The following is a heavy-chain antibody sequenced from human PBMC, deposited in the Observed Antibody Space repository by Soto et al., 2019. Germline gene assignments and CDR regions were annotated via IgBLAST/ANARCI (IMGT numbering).Heavy chain of an antibody. V-gene: IGHV1-18*01. D-gene: IGHD2-2*01. J-gene: IGHJ4*02. CDR3: ARAPMGYCSSTSCQNSPFDY. Sequence: ASVKVSCKASGYTFTSYGISWVRQAPGQGLEWMGWISAYNGNTNYAQKLQGRVTMTTDTSTSTAYMELRSLRSDDTAVYYCARAPMGYCSSTSCQNSPFDYWGQGTLVTVSS. CDR2: ISAYNGNT. CDR1: GYTFTSYG.